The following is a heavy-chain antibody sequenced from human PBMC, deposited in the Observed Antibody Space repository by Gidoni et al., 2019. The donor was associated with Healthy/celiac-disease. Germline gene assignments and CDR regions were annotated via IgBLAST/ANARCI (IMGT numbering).Heavy chain of an antibody. Sequence: QITLKESGPPLVKPTQTLTLTCTFSGFSLSTSGVGVGWIRQPPGKALEWLALIYWDDDKRYSHSLKSRLTITKDTSKNQVVLTMTNMDPVDTATYYCAHSVREKRWLREYYYYYYYMDVWGKGTTVTVSS. CDR1: GFSLSTSGVG. D-gene: IGHD5-12*01. V-gene: IGHV2-5*02. CDR2: IYWDDDK. CDR3: AHSVREKRWLREYYYYYYYMDV. J-gene: IGHJ6*03.